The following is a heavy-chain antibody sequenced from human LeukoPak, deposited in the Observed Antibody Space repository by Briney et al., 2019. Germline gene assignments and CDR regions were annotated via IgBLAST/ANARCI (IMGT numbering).Heavy chain of an antibody. CDR2: ISAYNGNT. J-gene: IGHJ5*02. Sequence: ASVKVSCKASGYTFTSYGISWVRQAPGQGLEWMGWISAYNGNTNYAQKLQGRVTMTTDTSTSTAYMELRSLRSDDTAVYYCARDRGSTIFGVVPPRGFDPWGQGTLLTVSS. CDR1: GYTFTSYG. D-gene: IGHD3-3*01. CDR3: ARDRGSTIFGVVPPRGFDP. V-gene: IGHV1-18*01.